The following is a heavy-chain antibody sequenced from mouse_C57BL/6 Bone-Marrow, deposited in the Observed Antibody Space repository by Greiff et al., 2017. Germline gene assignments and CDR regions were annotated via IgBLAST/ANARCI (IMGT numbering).Heavy chain of an antibody. CDR3: ARNEGRYYGSSPDY. Sequence: QVQLQQPGTELVKPGASVKLSCKASGYTFTSYWMHWVKQRPGQGLEWIGNINPSNGGTNYNEKFKSKATLTVDKSSSTAYMQLISLTSEDSAVYECARNEGRYYGSSPDYWGQGTTLTVSS. V-gene: IGHV1-53*01. D-gene: IGHD1-1*01. CDR1: GYTFTSYW. CDR2: INPSNGGT. J-gene: IGHJ2*01.